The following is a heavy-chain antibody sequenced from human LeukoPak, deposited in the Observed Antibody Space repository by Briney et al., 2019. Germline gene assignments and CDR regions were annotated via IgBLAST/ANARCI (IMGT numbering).Heavy chain of an antibody. CDR2: IYSSGST. V-gene: IGHV4-39*01. J-gene: IGHJ5*02. CDR1: GDSISSSTYC. Sequence: KSSETLSLTCTVSGDSISSSTYCWGRIRQPPGKGLEWIGTIYSSGSTYYNPPLKSRVTISVDTSKNQFSLKLSSVTAADTAVYYCARRNGYINDWPNWFAPWGQGTLVTVSS. CDR3: ARRNGYINDWPNWFAP. D-gene: IGHD6-19*01.